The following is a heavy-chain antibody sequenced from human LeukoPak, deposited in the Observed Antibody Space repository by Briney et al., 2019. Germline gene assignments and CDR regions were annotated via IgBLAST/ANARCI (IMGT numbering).Heavy chain of an antibody. CDR2: INPNTGGT. Sequence: ASVKVSCKASGYTFTGQYMHWVRQALGQGLEWMGWINPNTGGTNYAQKLQGRVTMTRDTTISTAYMELSRLTSDDTAIYYCATYPRYSSSPPFDYWGQGTLVTVSS. CDR1: GYTFTGQY. J-gene: IGHJ4*02. V-gene: IGHV1-2*02. CDR3: ATYPRYSSSPPFDY. D-gene: IGHD6-6*01.